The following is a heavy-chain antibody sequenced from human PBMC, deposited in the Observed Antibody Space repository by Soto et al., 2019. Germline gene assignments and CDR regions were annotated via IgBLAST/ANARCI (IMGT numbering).Heavy chain of an antibody. Sequence: QLQLQGSGPGLVKPSETLSLTCTVSGGSISSSSYYWGWIRQPPGKGLEWIGSIYYSGSTYYNPSLKSRVTISVDTSKNQFSLKLSSVTAADTAVYYCARSIGVVAATRYWFDPWGQGTLVTVSS. CDR2: IYYSGST. CDR3: ARSIGVVAATRYWFDP. CDR1: GGSISSSSYY. J-gene: IGHJ5*02. D-gene: IGHD2-15*01. V-gene: IGHV4-39*01.